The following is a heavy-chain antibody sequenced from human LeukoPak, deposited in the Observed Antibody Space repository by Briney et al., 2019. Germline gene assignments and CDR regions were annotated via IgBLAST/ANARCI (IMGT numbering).Heavy chain of an antibody. Sequence: GGSLRLSCAASEFTFSSYGMTWVRQAPGKGLEWVSSISGSGGSTQYADSVQGRFAISRDNSKNTLYLQMNSLRAEDTAVYYCARDPNGDYIGTFDMWGRGTMVSVSS. CDR1: EFTFSSYG. V-gene: IGHV3-23*01. D-gene: IGHD4-17*01. CDR2: ISGSGGST. CDR3: ARDPNGDYIGTFDM. J-gene: IGHJ3*02.